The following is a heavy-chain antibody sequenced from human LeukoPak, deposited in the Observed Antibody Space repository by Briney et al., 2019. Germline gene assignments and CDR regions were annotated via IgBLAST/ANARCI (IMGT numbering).Heavy chain of an antibody. CDR2: ISSSGTTI. Sequence: PGGSLRLSCAASGFTFGDYYMSWIRQAPGKGLEWVSYISSSGTTIHYADSVKGRSTISRDNAKNSLYLQMNALRAEDTAVYYCARVRGSYCSDYWGQGTLVTVSS. D-gene: IGHD1-26*01. J-gene: IGHJ4*02. V-gene: IGHV3-11*04. CDR3: ARVRGSYCSDY. CDR1: GFTFGDYY.